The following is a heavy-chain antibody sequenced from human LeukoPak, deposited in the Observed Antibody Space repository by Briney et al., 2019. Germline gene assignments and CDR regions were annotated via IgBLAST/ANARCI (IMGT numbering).Heavy chain of an antibody. J-gene: IGHJ4*02. V-gene: IGHV3-23*01. CDR2: ISGSGGST. Sequence: GGSLRLSCAAPGFTFSSYAMTWVRQAPGKGLEWVSAISGSGGSTYYADSVKGRFTISRDNSKNTLYLQMNSLRAEDTAVYYCAKYSIMGYFDYWGQGTLVTVSS. CDR3: AKYSIMGYFDY. CDR1: GFTFSSYA. D-gene: IGHD2-21*01.